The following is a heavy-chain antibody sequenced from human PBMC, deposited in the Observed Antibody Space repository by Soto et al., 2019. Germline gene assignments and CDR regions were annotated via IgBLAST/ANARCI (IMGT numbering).Heavy chain of an antibody. V-gene: IGHV1-18*01. J-gene: IGHJ3*02. Sequence: QVQLVQSGAEVKKPGASVKVSCKASGYTLTSLDISWVRQAPGQGLEWVGWIRGYSSDANYAQKVQGRVTMTIDTSASTAYMELRSLRSDDTAVYYCTRKHSVAFAIWGQGTMVTVSS. CDR2: IRGYSSDA. CDR3: TRKHSVAFAI. CDR1: GYTLTSLD. D-gene: IGHD3-10*01.